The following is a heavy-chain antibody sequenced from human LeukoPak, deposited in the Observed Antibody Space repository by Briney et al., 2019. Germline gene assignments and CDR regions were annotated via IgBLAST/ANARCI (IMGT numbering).Heavy chain of an antibody. V-gene: IGHV3-23*01. CDR1: GFTFSFYW. Sequence: GGSLRLSCAASGFTFSFYWMHWVRQAPGKALEWVSALSASGDTTYYADSVRGRFTISRDNSKNTLYLQMNSLRAEDTALYYCAKDPNSISSDYWGQGTLVTVSS. J-gene: IGHJ4*02. CDR2: LSASGDTT. D-gene: IGHD6-6*01. CDR3: AKDPNSISSDY.